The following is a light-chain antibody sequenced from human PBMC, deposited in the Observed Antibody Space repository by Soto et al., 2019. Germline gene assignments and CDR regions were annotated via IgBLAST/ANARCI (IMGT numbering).Light chain of an antibody. J-gene: IGKJ4*01. V-gene: IGKV3-11*01. CDR2: DAS. CDR3: QQRSNWPPLT. CDR1: QSVSSY. Sequence: EIVLTQSPATLSSSPGERASLSCTASQSVSSYLAWYQQKPGQAPRLLIYDASNSATGIPARFSGSGSGTDFTLTISSLEPEDFAVYYCQQRSNWPPLTFGGGTKVEIK.